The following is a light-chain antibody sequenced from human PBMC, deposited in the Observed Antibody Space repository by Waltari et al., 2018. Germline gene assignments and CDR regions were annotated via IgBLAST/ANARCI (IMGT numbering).Light chain of an antibody. CDR3: SSYAGGNNLV. J-gene: IGLJ2*01. CDR1: GNDVGGYNY. Sequence: QSALTQPPSASGSPGQSVTISCTGSGNDVGGYNYVSWYQQHPGKAPKLLIHEVTKWPSGVLERFAGAKSGNTASLTVSGLQAEDEADYYCSSYAGGNNLVFGGGTKLTVL. CDR2: EVT. V-gene: IGLV2-8*01.